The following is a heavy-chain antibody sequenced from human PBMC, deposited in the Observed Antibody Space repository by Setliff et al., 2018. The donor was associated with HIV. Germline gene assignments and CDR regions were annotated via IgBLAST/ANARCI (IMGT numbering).Heavy chain of an antibody. CDR2: IYYSGST. J-gene: IGHJ6*03. Sequence: PSETLSLTCTVSGGSISSYYWSWIRQPPGKGLEWIGYIYYSGSTNYNPSLESRVTISVDTSKNQFSLKLSSVTAADTAVYYRARGSRGYSYAYYYYYMDVWGKGTTVTVSS. V-gene: IGHV4-59*01. CDR1: GGSISSYY. CDR3: ARGSRGYSYAYYYYYMDV. D-gene: IGHD5-18*01.